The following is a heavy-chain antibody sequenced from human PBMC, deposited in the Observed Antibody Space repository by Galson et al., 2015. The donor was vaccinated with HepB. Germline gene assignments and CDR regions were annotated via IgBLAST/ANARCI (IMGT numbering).Heavy chain of an antibody. CDR2: IWSDGIHI. V-gene: IGHV3-33*01. Sequence: SLRLSCAASGFTFNTHALHWVRQAPGKGLEWVAAIWSDGIHIYYADSVKGRFTISRDNSKNTLYLQIDSLRAEDTALYYCARQGYCGSASCSKPYYYYYYMDVWGKGTTVTVSS. CDR1: GFTFNTHA. J-gene: IGHJ6*03. CDR3: ARQGYCGSASCSKPYYYYYYMDV. D-gene: IGHD2-2*01.